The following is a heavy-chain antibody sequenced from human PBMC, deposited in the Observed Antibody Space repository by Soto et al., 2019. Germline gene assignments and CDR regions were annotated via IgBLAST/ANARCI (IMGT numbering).Heavy chain of an antibody. CDR1: GFTFGDYA. CDR2: IRSKPYDGTT. CDR3: AKDLFSMVRGASYYSYGMDV. Sequence: GGSLRLSCTASGFTFGDYAMSWFRQAPGKGLEWVGFIRSKPYDGTTEYAASAKGRFTISRDDSKSIAYLQMNSLKTEDTAVYYCAKDLFSMVRGASYYSYGMDVWGQGXTVTVSS. V-gene: IGHV3-49*03. D-gene: IGHD3-10*01. J-gene: IGHJ6*02.